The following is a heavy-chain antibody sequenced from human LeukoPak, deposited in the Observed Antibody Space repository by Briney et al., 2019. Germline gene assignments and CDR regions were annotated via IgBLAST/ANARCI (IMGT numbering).Heavy chain of an antibody. CDR2: IYHSGST. CDR1: GYSISSGYY. V-gene: IGHV4-38-2*02. Sequence: PSETLSLTCAVSGYSISSGYYWGWIRQPPGKGLEWIGSIYHSGSTYYNPSLKSRVTTSVDTSKNQFSLKLSSVTAADTAVYYCAREKTDCGGDCWITSAEDYYYYYYMDVWGKGTTVTVSS. CDR3: AREKTDCGGDCWITSAEDYYYYYYMDV. D-gene: IGHD2-21*01. J-gene: IGHJ6*03.